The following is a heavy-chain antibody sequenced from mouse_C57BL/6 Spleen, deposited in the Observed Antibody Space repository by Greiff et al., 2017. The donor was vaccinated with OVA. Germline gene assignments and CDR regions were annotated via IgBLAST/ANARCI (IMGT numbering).Heavy chain of an antibody. V-gene: IGHV5-4*03. CDR1: GFTFSSYA. CDR2: ISDGGSYT. J-gene: IGHJ3*01. Sequence: EVNVVESGGGLVKPGGSLKLSCAASGFTFSSYAMSWVRQTPEKRLEWVATISDGGSYTYYPDNVKGRFTISRDNAKNNLYLQMSHLKSEDTAMYYCARGDPYGSFAYWGQGTLVTVSA. D-gene: IGHD1-1*01. CDR3: ARGDPYGSFAY.